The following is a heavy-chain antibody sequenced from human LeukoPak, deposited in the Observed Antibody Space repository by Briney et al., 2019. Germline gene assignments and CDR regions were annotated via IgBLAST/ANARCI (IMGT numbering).Heavy chain of an antibody. V-gene: IGHV4-59*08. J-gene: IGHJ6*02. CDR2: IYYSGSS. CDR1: GGSMSSYY. Sequence: SETLSLTCTVSGGSMSSYYWSWIRQSPGKGLEWIGYIYYSGSSNYNPSLKSRVTISVDTSKNQFSLNLSSVTAADTAVYYCARHGSPYYYYYGMDVWGQGTTDTVSS. D-gene: IGHD5-12*01. CDR3: ARHGSPYYYYYGMDV.